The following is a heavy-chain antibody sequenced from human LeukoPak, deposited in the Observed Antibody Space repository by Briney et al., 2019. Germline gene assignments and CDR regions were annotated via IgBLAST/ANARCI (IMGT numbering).Heavy chain of an antibody. V-gene: IGHV5-51*01. CDR2: IYPGDSDT. D-gene: IGHD3-22*01. J-gene: IGHJ4*02. CDR1: GYSFSNYW. Sequence: GESLKISCKGSGYSFSNYWIGWVRQMPGKGLEWMGIIYPGDSDTRYSPSFQGQVTISADKSISTAYLQWSSLKASDTAMYYCARHIDHYYDSSGYYWFDYWGQGTLVTVSS. CDR3: ARHIDHYYDSSGYYWFDY.